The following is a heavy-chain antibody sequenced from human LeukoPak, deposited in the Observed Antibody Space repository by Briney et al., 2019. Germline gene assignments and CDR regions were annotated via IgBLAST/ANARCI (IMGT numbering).Heavy chain of an antibody. D-gene: IGHD3-22*01. Sequence: GGSLRLSCITSGFTFSNYGFHWVRQAPGKGLEWVAVISYDGSNKYYADSVKGRFTISRDNSKNTLYLQMNSLRAEDTAVYYCARDFSDSSGYYLYYFDYWGQGTLVTVSS. CDR3: ARDFSDSSGYYLYYFDY. V-gene: IGHV3-30*19. CDR2: ISYDGSNK. J-gene: IGHJ4*02. CDR1: GFTFSNYG.